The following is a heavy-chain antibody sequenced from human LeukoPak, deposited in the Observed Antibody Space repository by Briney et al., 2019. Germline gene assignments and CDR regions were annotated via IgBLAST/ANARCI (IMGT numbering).Heavy chain of an antibody. CDR2: IYSGGST. Sequence: PGGSLRLSCAASGFTVSSNYMSWVRQAPGKGLEWVSVIYSGGSTYYADSVKGRFTISRDNSKNTLYLQMNSLRAEDTAVYYCALTYYYDSSGYIFDYWGQGTLVTVSS. J-gene: IGHJ4*02. CDR3: ALTYYYDSSGYIFDY. D-gene: IGHD3-22*01. CDR1: GFTVSSNY. V-gene: IGHV3-53*01.